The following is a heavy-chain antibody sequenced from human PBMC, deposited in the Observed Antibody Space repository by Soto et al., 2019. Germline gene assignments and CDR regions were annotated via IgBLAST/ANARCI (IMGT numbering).Heavy chain of an antibody. CDR3: ARDRQHCSSTSCYLNWFDP. J-gene: IGHJ5*02. D-gene: IGHD2-2*01. Sequence: ASVKGSCRSSGYTFTGYYMHWVRQAPGQVLEWMGWINPNSGGTNYAQKFQGRVTMTRDTSISTAYMELSRLRSDDTAVYYCARDRQHCSSTSCYLNWFDPWGQGTLVTVSS. CDR1: GYTFTGYY. V-gene: IGHV1-2*02. CDR2: INPNSGGT.